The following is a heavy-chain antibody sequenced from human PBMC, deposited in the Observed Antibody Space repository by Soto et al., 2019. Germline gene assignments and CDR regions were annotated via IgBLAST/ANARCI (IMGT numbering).Heavy chain of an antibody. D-gene: IGHD3-22*01. V-gene: IGHV1-8*01. CDR1: GYTFTSYD. CDR2: MNPNSGNT. CDR3: ARKGTMIVVVTGMDV. Sequence: ASVEVSCKXSGYTFTSYDINWVRQATGQGLEWMGWMNPNSGNTGYAQKFQGRVTMTRNTSISTAYMELSSLRSEDTAVYYCARKGTMIVVVTGMDVWGQGTTVTVSS. J-gene: IGHJ6*02.